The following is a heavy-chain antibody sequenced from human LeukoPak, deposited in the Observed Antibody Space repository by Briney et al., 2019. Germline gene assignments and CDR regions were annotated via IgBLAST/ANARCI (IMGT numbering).Heavy chain of an antibody. Sequence: GESLKISCKGSGYIFTNYYIGWVRQMPGKGLEWMGIIHPGDSHRRYSPSFQGQVTISADKSISTATLQWSSLKASDTAMYYCASQYCSGGNCHGAFDIWGQGTMVTVSS. D-gene: IGHD2-15*01. J-gene: IGHJ3*02. CDR1: GYIFTNYY. CDR2: IHPGDSHR. V-gene: IGHV5-51*01. CDR3: ASQYCSGGNCHGAFDI.